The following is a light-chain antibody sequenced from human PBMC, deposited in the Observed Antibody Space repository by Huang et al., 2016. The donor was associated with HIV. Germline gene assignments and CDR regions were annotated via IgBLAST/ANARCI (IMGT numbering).Light chain of an antibody. J-gene: IGKJ5*01. V-gene: IGKV2-28*01. CDR1: QIILQRNGDNY. CDR3: MQALQTPNT. CDR2: LGS. Sequence: IVMTQYPLSMPVTPGEPASISCTSSQIILQRNGDNYFDWYMQKPGQSPQLLIYLGSNRASGVPDRFSGSGSGTDFTLKISRVEAEDVGIYYCMQALQTPNTFGQGTRLEMK.